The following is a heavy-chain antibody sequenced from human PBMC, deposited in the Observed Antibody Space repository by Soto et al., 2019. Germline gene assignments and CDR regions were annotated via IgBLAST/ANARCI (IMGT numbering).Heavy chain of an antibody. V-gene: IGHV4-34*01. CDR1: GGSFRGYY. CDR3: ARGLTMVRGVMGPRPYYYGMDV. CDR2: INHSGST. D-gene: IGHD3-10*01. Sequence: TSETMPVTCAVYGGSFRGYYCSWIRKPPGKGLEWIGEINHSGSTNYNPSLKSRVTISVDTSKNQFSLKLSSVTAADTAVYYCARGLTMVRGVMGPRPYYYGMDVWVQGTTVTVSS. J-gene: IGHJ6*02.